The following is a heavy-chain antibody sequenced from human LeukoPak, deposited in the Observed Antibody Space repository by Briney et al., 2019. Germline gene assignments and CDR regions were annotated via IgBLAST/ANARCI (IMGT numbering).Heavy chain of an antibody. V-gene: IGHV1-2*02. CDR3: ARGHLQAPVYSTRWYRASNWFDP. D-gene: IGHD6-13*01. CDR1: GYTFTGYY. Sequence: ASVKVSCKASGYTFTGYYMHCVRQVPVQGLEWMGWINPNSGGTNYAQKFQGRVTMTRDTSISTVYMELSSLRSEDTAVYYCARGHLQAPVYSTRWYRASNWFDPWGQGTLVTVSS. J-gene: IGHJ5*02. CDR2: INPNSGGT.